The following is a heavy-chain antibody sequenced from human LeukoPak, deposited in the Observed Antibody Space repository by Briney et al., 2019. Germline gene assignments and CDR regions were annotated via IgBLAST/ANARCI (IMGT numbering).Heavy chain of an antibody. CDR1: GGSFSGYY. V-gene: IGHV4-34*01. Sequence: SETLSLTCAVYGGSFSGYYWSWIRQPPGKGLEWIGEINHSGSTNYNPSLKSRVTISVDTSKNQFSLKLSSVTAADTAVYHCARGSSSGWFLGDVWGKGATVTVSS. J-gene: IGHJ6*04. D-gene: IGHD6-19*01. CDR3: ARGSSSGWFLGDV. CDR2: INHSGST.